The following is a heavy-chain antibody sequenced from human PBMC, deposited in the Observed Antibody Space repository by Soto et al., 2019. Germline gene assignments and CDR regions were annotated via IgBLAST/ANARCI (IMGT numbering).Heavy chain of an antibody. Sequence: GGSLRLSCAVSGFSFGNYWMSWVRQAPGKGLEWLASIKEDGSERYYLDSVKGRFTISRDNAKDSLSLQMNSLRGEDTAFYYCARDVGPVTIFGEALSGYFDFWGQGTLVTVSS. J-gene: IGHJ4*02. CDR2: IKEDGSER. CDR3: ARDVGPVTIFGEALSGYFDF. CDR1: GFSFGNYW. V-gene: IGHV3-7*03. D-gene: IGHD3-3*01.